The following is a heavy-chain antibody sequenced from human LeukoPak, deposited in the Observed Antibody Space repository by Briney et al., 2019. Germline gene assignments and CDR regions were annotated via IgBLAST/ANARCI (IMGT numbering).Heavy chain of an antibody. Sequence: GGSLRLSCAASGFTFSDYYMSWIRQAPGKGLEWVSYISSSGSTIYYADSVKGRFTISRDNAKNSLYLQMNSLRAEDTAVYYCASQAPNYYDSSGYPGAFDIWGQGTMVTVSS. CDR2: ISSSGSTI. D-gene: IGHD3-22*01. CDR1: GFTFSDYY. CDR3: ASQAPNYYDSSGYPGAFDI. V-gene: IGHV3-11*01. J-gene: IGHJ3*02.